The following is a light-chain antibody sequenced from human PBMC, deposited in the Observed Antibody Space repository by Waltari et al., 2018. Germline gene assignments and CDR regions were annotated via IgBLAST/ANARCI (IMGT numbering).Light chain of an antibody. CDR3: SSYAGSNNLV. CDR2: EVS. J-gene: IGLJ3*02. V-gene: IGLV2-8*01. Sequence: QSALTQPPSASGSPGQSVTISCTGTSSDVGGYNYVSWYQQHPGKAPKLMIYEVSKGPSGVPDCFSGSKSGNTASLTVSGLQAEDEADYYCSSYAGSNNLVFGGGTKLTVL. CDR1: SSDVGGYNY.